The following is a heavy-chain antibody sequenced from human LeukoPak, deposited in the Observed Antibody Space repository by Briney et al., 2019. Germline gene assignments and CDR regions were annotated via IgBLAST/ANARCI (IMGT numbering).Heavy chain of an antibody. D-gene: IGHD3-10*01. CDR2: INHRGST. CDR3: ARGCDGSGSYGDAFDI. Sequence: SETLSLTCAVYGGSFSGYYWSCIRQPPGKRLEWTGEINHRGSTNYNPSLKSRVTISVDTSKNQFSLKLSSVTAADTAVYYCARGCDGSGSYGDAFDIWGQGTMVTVSS. CDR1: GGSFSGYY. V-gene: IGHV4-34*01. J-gene: IGHJ3*02.